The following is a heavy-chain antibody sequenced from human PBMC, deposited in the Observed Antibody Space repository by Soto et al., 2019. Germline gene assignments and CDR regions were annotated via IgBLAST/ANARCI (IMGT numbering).Heavy chain of an antibody. CDR1: RFTFTRYS. J-gene: IGHJ4*02. D-gene: IGHD2-2*01. CDR3: VIESQHLTSTSDY. Sequence: PGGSLRLSCAASRFTFTRYSMNWVRQAPGKGLEWVSSISSTTNYIYYGDSMKGRFTISRDNAKNSLYLEMNSLRAEDTAVYYCVIESQHLTSTSDYWGTGILVTVS. V-gene: IGHV3-21*06. CDR2: ISSTTNYI.